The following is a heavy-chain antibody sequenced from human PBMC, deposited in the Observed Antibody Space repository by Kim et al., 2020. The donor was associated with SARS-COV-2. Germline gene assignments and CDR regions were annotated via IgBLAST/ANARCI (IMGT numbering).Heavy chain of an antibody. D-gene: IGHD3-9*01. CDR2: IDPSDSYT. Sequence: GESLKISCKGSGYSFTSYWISWVRQMPGKGLEWMGRIDPSDSYTNYSPSFQGHVTITADKSISTAYLQWSSLKASDTAMYYCARLRYFDLDAFDIWGQGTMVTVSS. V-gene: IGHV5-10-1*01. CDR1: GYSFTSYW. CDR3: ARLRYFDLDAFDI. J-gene: IGHJ3*02.